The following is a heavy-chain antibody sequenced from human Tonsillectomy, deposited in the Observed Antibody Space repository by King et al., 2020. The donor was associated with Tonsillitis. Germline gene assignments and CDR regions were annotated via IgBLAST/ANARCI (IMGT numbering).Heavy chain of an antibody. CDR2: ISYDGGNK. CDR3: ATDWFRGVIYYYNGMDV. CDR1: GFTFSSYG. J-gene: IGHJ6*02. V-gene: IGHV3-30*03. D-gene: IGHD3-10*01. Sequence: VQLVESGGGVVQPGRSLRLSCVVSGFTFSSYGMHWVRQAPGKGLQWVAVISYDGGNKYYADSVKGRFTISRDESKNTLYLQMSSLRHEDTAVYYCATDWFRGVIYYYNGMDVWGQGTTVTVSS.